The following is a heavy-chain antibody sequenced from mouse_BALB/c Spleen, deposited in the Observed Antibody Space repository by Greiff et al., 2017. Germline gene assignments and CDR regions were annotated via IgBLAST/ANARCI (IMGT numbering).Heavy chain of an antibody. D-gene: IGHD2-2*01. V-gene: IGHV1-7*01. CDR1: GYTFTSYW. Sequence: QVQLQQSGAELAKPGASVKMSCKASGYTFTSYWMHWVKQRPGQGLEWIGYINPSTGYTEYNQKFKDKATLTADKSSSTAYMQLSSLTSEDSAVYYCADGEYYGYDGLAYWGQGTLVTVSA. CDR3: ADGEYYGYDGLAY. J-gene: IGHJ3*01. CDR2: INPSTGYT.